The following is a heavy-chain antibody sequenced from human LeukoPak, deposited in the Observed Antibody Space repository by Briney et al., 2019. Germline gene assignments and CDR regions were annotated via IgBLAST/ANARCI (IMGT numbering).Heavy chain of an antibody. J-gene: IGHJ3*02. CDR3: ANIFTLAYCGGDCYSGAFDI. CDR1: GFTFSNYG. D-gene: IGHD2-21*02. CDR2: IRFDGSNK. V-gene: IGHV3-30*02. Sequence: TGGSLRLSCAASGFTFSNYGVHWVRQAPGKGLEWVAFIRFDGSNKYYADSVKGRFTTSRDNSKNTLYLQMNSLRAEDTAVYYRANIFTLAYCGGDCYSGAFDIWGQGTMVTVSS.